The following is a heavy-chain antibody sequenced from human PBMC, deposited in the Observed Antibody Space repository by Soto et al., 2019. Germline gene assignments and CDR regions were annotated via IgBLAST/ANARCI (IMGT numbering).Heavy chain of an antibody. Sequence: GGSLRLSCAASGFIFSSYSINWVRQAPWKWLEWVSSISGSSSYIYYADSVKGRFTISRDNAKNSLFLQMESLRAEDTAVYFCAREDYGGLFPRLDYWGQLTPVTVCS. CDR3: AREDYGGLFPRLDY. J-gene: IGHJ4*02. CDR2: ISGSSSYI. V-gene: IGHV3-21*01. CDR1: GFIFSSYS. D-gene: IGHD4-17*01.